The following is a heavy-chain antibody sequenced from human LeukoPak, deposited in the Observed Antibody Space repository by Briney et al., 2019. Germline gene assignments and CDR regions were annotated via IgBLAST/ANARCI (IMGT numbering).Heavy chain of an antibody. CDR2: INPSGGST. CDR3: ARVGSSGWGPRPY. V-gene: IGHV1-46*01. CDR1: GYTFTSYY. D-gene: IGHD6-19*01. Sequence: ASVKVSCKASGYTFTSYYMHWVRQAAGQGLEWMGIINPSGGSTSYAQKFQGRVTMTRDTSTSTVYMELSSLRAEDTAVYYCARVGSSGWGPRPYWGQGTLVTVSS. J-gene: IGHJ4*02.